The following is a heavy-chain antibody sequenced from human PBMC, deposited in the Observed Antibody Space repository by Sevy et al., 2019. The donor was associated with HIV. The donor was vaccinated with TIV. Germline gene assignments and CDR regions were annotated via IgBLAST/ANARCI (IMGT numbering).Heavy chain of an antibody. V-gene: IGHV3-23*01. CDR2: FSFGCGKI. Sequence: QPAGSLRLSCAASGFTFSSYAMSWVRQAPGKGLEWVSTFSFGCGKINYADSVKGRFTISRDNSKNTLYLQMHSLRAEDTAVYYCAREGCSKPHDYWGQGTLVTVSS. J-gene: IGHJ4*02. CDR3: AREGCSKPHDY. CDR1: GFTFSSYA. D-gene: IGHD3-10*02.